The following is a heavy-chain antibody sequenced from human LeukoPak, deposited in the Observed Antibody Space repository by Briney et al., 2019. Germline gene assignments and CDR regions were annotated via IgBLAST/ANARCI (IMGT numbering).Heavy chain of an antibody. V-gene: IGHV3-21*01. Sequence: GGSLRLSCAASGFTLSNHNMNWVRQAPGKGLEWVSSITGSSRYIYYADSVKGRFTISRDNAKNSLYLQMNSLRAEDTAVYYCVREYCSGGSCSDAFDIWGQGTMVTVSS. D-gene: IGHD2-15*01. CDR1: GFTLSNHN. J-gene: IGHJ3*02. CDR3: VREYCSGGSCSDAFDI. CDR2: ITGSSRYI.